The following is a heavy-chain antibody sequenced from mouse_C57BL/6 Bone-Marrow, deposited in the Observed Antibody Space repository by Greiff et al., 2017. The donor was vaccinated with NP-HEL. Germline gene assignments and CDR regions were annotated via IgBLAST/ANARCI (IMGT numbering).Heavy chain of an antibody. Sequence: EVQLQESGGGLVQPGGSMKLSCVASGFTFSNYWMNWVRQSPEKGLEWVAQIRLKSDNYATHYAESVKGRFTISRDDSKSSVYLQMNNLRAEDTGIYYCTGDPLLYVDAMDYWGQGTSVTVSS. V-gene: IGHV6-3*01. D-gene: IGHD2-1*01. J-gene: IGHJ4*01. CDR3: TGDPLLYVDAMDY. CDR1: GFTFSNYW. CDR2: IRLKSDNYAT.